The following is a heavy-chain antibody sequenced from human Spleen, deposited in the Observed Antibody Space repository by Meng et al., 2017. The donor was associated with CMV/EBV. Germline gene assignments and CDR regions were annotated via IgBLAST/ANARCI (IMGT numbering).Heavy chain of an antibody. V-gene: IGHV2-5*01. CDR1: GFSLSTSRVA. Sequence: SGFSLSTSRVAVGWIRQPPGTALEWLSLICWNDDKHYSPSLKSRLTITKDTSKNQVVLTMTNMDPVDTATYYCAHSQGRSGYYHFEYWGQGTLVTVSS. CDR3: AHSQGRSGYYHFEY. CDR2: ICWNDDK. J-gene: IGHJ4*02. D-gene: IGHD3-22*01.